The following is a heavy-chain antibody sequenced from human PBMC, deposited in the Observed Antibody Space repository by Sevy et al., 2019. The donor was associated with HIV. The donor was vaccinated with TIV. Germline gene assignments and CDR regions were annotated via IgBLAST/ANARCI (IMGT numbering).Heavy chain of an antibody. CDR3: ARSPLWLGELTSFDY. CDR1: GFTFSSYS. V-gene: IGHV3-21*01. CDR2: ISSSSSYI. Sequence: GGSLRLSCAASGFTFSSYSMNWVRQAPGKGLEWVSSISSSSSYIYYADSVKGRFTISRDNAKNSLYLQMNSLRAEDTAVYCCARSPLWLGELTSFDYWGQGTLVTVSS. D-gene: IGHD3-10*01. J-gene: IGHJ4*02.